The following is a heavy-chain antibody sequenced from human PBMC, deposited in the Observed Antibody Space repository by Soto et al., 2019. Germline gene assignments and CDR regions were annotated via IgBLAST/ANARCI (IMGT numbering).Heavy chain of an antibody. CDR3: ARTTAARSKYYFDY. Sequence: QITLKESGPTLVKPTQTLTLTCTFSGFSLSTSGVDVGWIRQPPGKALEWLALIYWDDDKHYSPSLKSRLTITKDTSKNQVVLTMTNMDPVDTATYYCARTTAARSKYYFDYWCQGTLVTVSS. D-gene: IGHD2-2*01. CDR1: GFSLSTSGVD. CDR2: IYWDDDK. V-gene: IGHV2-5*02. J-gene: IGHJ4*02.